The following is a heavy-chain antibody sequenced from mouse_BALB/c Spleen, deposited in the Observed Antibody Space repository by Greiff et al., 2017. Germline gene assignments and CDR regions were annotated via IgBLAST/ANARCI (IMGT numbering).Heavy chain of an antibody. J-gene: IGHJ3*01. CDR2: ISNGGGST. D-gene: IGHD1-1*01. CDR3: ARRGTTGWFAY. CDR1: GFTFSSYT. Sequence: EVKLMESGGGLVQPGGSLKLSCAASGFTFSSYTMSWVRQTPEKRLEWVAYISNGGGSTYYPDTVKGRFTISRDNAKNTLYLQMSSLKSEDTAMYYCARRGTTGWFAYWGQGTLVTVSA. V-gene: IGHV5-12-2*01.